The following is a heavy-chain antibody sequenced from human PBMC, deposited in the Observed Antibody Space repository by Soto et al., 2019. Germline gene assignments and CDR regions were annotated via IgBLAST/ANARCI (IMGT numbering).Heavy chain of an antibody. D-gene: IGHD3-10*01. J-gene: IGHJ6*02. Sequence: SETLSLTCTVSGGSISSSSYYWGWIRQPPGKGLEWIGSIYYSGSTYYNPSLKSRVTISVDTSKNQFSLKLSSVTAADTAVYYCASSIPNRVWFGELPTYGMDVWGQGTTVTVSS. CDR2: IYYSGST. CDR3: ASSIPNRVWFGELPTYGMDV. CDR1: GGSISSSSYY. V-gene: IGHV4-39*01.